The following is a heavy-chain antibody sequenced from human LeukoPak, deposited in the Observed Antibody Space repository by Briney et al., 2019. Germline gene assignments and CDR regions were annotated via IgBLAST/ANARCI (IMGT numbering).Heavy chain of an antibody. CDR2: INHSGYT. J-gene: IGHJ4*02. D-gene: IGHD4-17*01. Sequence: SETLSLTCAASGVSFNDYYWSWVRQTPGKGLEWIGEINHSGYTNDSPSLKSRVTISIDTSRKQFSLNLRSVTVADTGIYYCTRMTTGHDYWGQGTLVTVSS. CDR1: GVSFNDYY. V-gene: IGHV4-34*01. CDR3: TRMTTGHDY.